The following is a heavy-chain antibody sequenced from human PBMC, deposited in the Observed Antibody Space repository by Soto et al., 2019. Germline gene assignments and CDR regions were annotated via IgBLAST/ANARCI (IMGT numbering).Heavy chain of an antibody. D-gene: IGHD3-3*01. Sequence: ASVKVSCKASGYTLTSYGISWVRQAPGQGLEWMGWISAYNGNTNYAQKLQGRVTMTTDTSTSTAYMELRSLRSDDTAVYYCAREYDFWSGYYPVFDYWGQGTLVTVSS. V-gene: IGHV1-18*04. J-gene: IGHJ4*02. CDR1: GYTLTSYG. CDR2: ISAYNGNT. CDR3: AREYDFWSGYYPVFDY.